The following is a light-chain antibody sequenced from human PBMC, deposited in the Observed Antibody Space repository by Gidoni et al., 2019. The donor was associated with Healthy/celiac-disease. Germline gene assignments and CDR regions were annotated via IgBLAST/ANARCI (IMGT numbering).Light chain of an antibody. V-gene: IGKV3-15*01. CDR1: QSLSSN. CDR2: GAS. J-gene: IGKJ1*01. Sequence: EIVMTQSPATLSVSPGERATLSCRASQSLSSNLAWYQQKPGHAPRLRIYGASTRATGIPARFSGSGSGTEFTLTISSLHSEDFAVYYWQQYNNWPPTFGQGTKVEIK. CDR3: QQYNNWPPT.